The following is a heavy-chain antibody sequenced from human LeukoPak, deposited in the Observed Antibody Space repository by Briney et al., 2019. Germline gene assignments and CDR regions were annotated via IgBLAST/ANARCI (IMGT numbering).Heavy chain of an antibody. V-gene: IGHV1-2*02. CDR2: FNLTSGGT. CDR1: GYTFTGYY. Sequence: ASVKVSCKASGYTFTGYYMHWVRQAPGQGLEWMGWFNLTSGGTNYAQKFQGRVTMTRDTSISTAYMELSRLRSDDTAVYYCARDLTYCSSTSCYYYYYYMDVWGKGTTVTISS. D-gene: IGHD2-2*01. J-gene: IGHJ6*03. CDR3: ARDLTYCSSTSCYYYYYYMDV.